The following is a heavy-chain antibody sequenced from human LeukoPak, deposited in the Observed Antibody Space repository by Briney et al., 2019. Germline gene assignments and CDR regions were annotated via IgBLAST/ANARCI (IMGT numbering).Heavy chain of an antibody. D-gene: IGHD5-18*01. J-gene: IGHJ6*02. CDR1: GFTFTTYW. V-gene: IGHV3-74*01. CDR2: INSDGSIT. Sequence: GGSLRLSCAASGFTFTTYWMHWVRQAPGKRLVWVSHINSDGSITSYADSVKGRFTISRDNAKNTLYLQMNSLRAEDTAVYYCARDAVDTANAVWGQGTTVTVSS. CDR3: ARDAVDTANAV.